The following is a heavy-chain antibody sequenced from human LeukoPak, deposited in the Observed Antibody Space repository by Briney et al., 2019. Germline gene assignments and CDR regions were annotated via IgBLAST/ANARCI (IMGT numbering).Heavy chain of an antibody. D-gene: IGHD2-21*02. CDR3: ARPTRGVTSEYYYYYYGMDV. Sequence: SETLSLTCTVSGGSISSSSYYWGWIRQPPGKGLEWIGSIYYSGSTYYNPSLKSRVTISVDTSKNQFSLKLSSVTAEDTAVYYCARPTRGVTSEYYYYYYGMDVWGQGTTVTVSS. CDR1: GGSISSSSYY. V-gene: IGHV4-39*07. CDR2: IYYSGST. J-gene: IGHJ6*02.